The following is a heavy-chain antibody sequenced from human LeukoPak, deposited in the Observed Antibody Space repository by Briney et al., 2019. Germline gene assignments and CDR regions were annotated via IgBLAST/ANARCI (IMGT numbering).Heavy chain of an antibody. Sequence: PSQTLSLTCAISGDSVSSNSAAWNWIRQSPSRGLEWLGRTYYRSKWYNDYAVSVKSRITINPDTSKNQFSLQLNSVTPEDTAVYYCARLARRVYSDPTVSYFDYWGQGTLVTVSS. V-gene: IGHV6-1*01. D-gene: IGHD4-17*01. J-gene: IGHJ4*02. CDR2: TYYRSKWYN. CDR1: GDSVSSNSAA. CDR3: ARLARRVYSDPTVSYFDY.